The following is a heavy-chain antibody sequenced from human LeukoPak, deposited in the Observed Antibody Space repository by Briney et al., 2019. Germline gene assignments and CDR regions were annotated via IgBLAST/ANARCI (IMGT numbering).Heavy chain of an antibody. D-gene: IGHD1-26*01. CDR1: GFTFSSYS. CDR3: AKDPVVGATSSAFDI. CDR2: ISSSSSYI. J-gene: IGHJ3*02. V-gene: IGHV3-21*04. Sequence: GGSLRLSCAASGFTFSSYSMNWVRQAPGKGLEWVSSISSSSSYIYYADSVKGRFTISRDNAKNSLYLQMNSLRAEDTAVYYCAKDPVVGATSSAFDIWGQGTMVTVSS.